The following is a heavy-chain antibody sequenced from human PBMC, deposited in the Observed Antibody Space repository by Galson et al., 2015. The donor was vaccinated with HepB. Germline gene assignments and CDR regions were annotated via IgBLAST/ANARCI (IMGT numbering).Heavy chain of an antibody. J-gene: IGHJ2*01. CDR1: GFTFSSYS. Sequence: SLRLSCAASGFTFSSYSMNWVRQAPGKGLEWVSYISSSSSTIYYADSVKGRFTISRDNAKNSLYLQMNSLRDEDTAVYYCARDASGGLMVYAIYWYFDLWGRGTLVTVSS. V-gene: IGHV3-48*02. CDR3: ARDASGGLMVYAIYWYFDL. D-gene: IGHD2-8*01. CDR2: ISSSSSTI.